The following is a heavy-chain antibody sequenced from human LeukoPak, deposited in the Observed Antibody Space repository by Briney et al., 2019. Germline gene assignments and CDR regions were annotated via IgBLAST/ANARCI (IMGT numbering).Heavy chain of an antibody. V-gene: IGHV4-31*03. D-gene: IGHD5-12*01. CDR1: GDSISSGGYY. Sequence: SQTLSLTCTVSGDSISSGGYYWSWIRQHPGKGLEWIGYIYYSGSTYYNPSLKSRVTISVDTSKNQFSLKLSSVTAADTAVYYCARAIVAWFDPWGQGTLVTVSS. J-gene: IGHJ5*02. CDR2: IYYSGST. CDR3: ARAIVAWFDP.